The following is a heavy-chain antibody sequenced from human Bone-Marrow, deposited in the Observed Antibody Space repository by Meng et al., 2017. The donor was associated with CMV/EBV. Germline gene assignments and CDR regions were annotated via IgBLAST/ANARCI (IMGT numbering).Heavy chain of an antibody. CDR1: GFTFSSYA. D-gene: IGHD6-6*01. V-gene: IGHV3-30-3*01. J-gene: IGHJ4*02. CDR3: ARGTLGRDSSSSYY. Sequence: GESLKISCAASGFTFSSYAMHWVRQAPGKGLEWVAVISYDGSNKYYADSVKGRFTISRDNSKNTLYLQMNSLRAEDTAVYYCARGTLGRDSSSSYYWGQGTLVTGSS. CDR2: ISYDGSNK.